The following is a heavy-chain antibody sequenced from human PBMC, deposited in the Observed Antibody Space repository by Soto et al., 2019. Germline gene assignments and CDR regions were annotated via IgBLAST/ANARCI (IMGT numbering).Heavy chain of an antibody. CDR3: ARGGFCSSTSCSRGGYYYYGMDV. CDR1: GGTFSSYA. V-gene: IGHV1-69*13. J-gene: IGHJ6*02. CDR2: IIPIFGTA. Sequence: SVKVSCQASGGTFSSYAISWVRQAPRQGLEWMGGIIPIFGTANYAQKFQGRVTITADESTSTAYMELSSLRAEDTAVYYCARGGFCSSTSCSRGGYYYYGMDVWGQGTTVTVSS. D-gene: IGHD2-2*01.